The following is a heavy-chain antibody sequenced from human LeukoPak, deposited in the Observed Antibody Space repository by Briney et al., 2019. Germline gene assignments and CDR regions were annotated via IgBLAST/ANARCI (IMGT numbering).Heavy chain of an antibody. Sequence: PGGSLRLSCAASGFTFSSYGMHWVRQAPGKGLEWVAIISYDGSNKYYADSVKGRFTISRDSSKNTLYLQMDSLRAEDTAVYYCARKYYYDSSGLAAMGPFDYWGQGTLVTVSS. CDR1: GFTFSSYG. CDR3: ARKYYYDSSGLAAMGPFDY. CDR2: ISYDGSNK. V-gene: IGHV3-30*03. J-gene: IGHJ4*02. D-gene: IGHD3-22*01.